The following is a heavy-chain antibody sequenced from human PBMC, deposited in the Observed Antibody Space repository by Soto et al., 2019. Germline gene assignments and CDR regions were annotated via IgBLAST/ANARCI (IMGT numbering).Heavy chain of an antibody. CDR1: HYTFTNFY. CDR3: ATSSDWSPLLDH. Sequence: ASVKVSCTASHYTFTNFYLHWVRQAPGQRPEWMGWINNGGGTIYAQKFQGRLTMTRDTSITTAYMELSRLTSDDTAFYYCATSSDWSPLLDHWGQGTLVTVSS. CDR2: INNGGGT. J-gene: IGHJ4*02. D-gene: IGHD6-19*01. V-gene: IGHV1-2*02.